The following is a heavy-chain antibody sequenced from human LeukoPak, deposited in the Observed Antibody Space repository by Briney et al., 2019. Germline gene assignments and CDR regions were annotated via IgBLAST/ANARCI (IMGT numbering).Heavy chain of an antibody. CDR1: GFTFSNYA. CDR3: ARSKSGSYFLY. Sequence: KTGGSLRLSCAASGFTFSNYAMSWVRQAPGKGLEWVSSISSSSSSIFYADSVKGRSTISRDNAKNSLYLQMDSLRAEDTAMYYCARSKSGSYFLYGGQGTLVIVSS. V-gene: IGHV3-21*06. J-gene: IGHJ4*02. CDR2: ISSSSSSI. D-gene: IGHD1-26*01.